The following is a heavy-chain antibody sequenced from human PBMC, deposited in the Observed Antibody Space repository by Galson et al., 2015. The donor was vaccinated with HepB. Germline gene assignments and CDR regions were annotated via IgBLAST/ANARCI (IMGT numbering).Heavy chain of an antibody. Sequence: ETLSLTCTVSGGSISGSTYYWGWVRQSPEKGLAWIGSISYSGTTYYQSSLKGRVTMSVDTSKNQFSLRLSSLTAADTAVYYCARRLGRSTVITPGDYWGQGTLVTVSS. V-gene: IGHV4-39*01. CDR1: GGSISGSTYY. J-gene: IGHJ4*02. CDR3: ARRLGRSTVITPGDY. CDR2: ISYSGTT. D-gene: IGHD4-17*01.